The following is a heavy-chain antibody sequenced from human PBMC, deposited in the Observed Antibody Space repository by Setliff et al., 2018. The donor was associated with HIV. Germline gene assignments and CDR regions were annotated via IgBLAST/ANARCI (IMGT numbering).Heavy chain of an antibody. D-gene: IGHD6-19*01. CDR2: INDSGNS. J-gene: IGHJ4*02. CDR1: GGSITTGGYY. CDR3: ARRTSFIGGAVAGNFDL. Sequence: SETLSLTCNVSGGSITTGGYYWSWIRQSPGKGLEWIGEINDSGNSNYNPSLKSRVTISVDTSKNHFSLRLESVTAADTGVFYCARRTSFIGGAVAGNFDLWGQGTPVTVSS. V-gene: IGHV4-61*03.